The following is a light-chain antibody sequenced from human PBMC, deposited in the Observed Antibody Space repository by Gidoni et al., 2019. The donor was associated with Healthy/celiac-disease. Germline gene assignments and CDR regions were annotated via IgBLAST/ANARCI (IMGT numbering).Light chain of an antibody. Sequence: IHLTQSPSTLSASVGDRVTITCRASQSISSWLDWYQQKPGKAPKLLIYDASSLESGVPSRFSGSGSGTEFTLTISSLQPDDFATYYCQQYNSYPLTFGGGTKVEIK. CDR1: QSISSW. CDR3: QQYNSYPLT. CDR2: DAS. V-gene: IGKV1-5*01. J-gene: IGKJ4*01.